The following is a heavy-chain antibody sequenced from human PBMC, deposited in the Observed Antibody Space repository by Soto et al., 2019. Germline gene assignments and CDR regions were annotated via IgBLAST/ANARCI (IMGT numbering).Heavy chain of an antibody. CDR3: ARQSIGVAGLFDD. J-gene: IGHJ4*02. CDR1: GYSFTSYW. D-gene: IGHD6-19*01. CDR2: IYPHDSHT. Sequence: PGESLKISCKASGYSFTSYWIAWVRQMPGKGLEWMGTIYPHDSHTIYSPSFEGRVTISADKSITTSHLQWSSLKASDTAMFYCARQSIGVAGLFDDWGQGTLVTVSS. V-gene: IGHV5-51*01.